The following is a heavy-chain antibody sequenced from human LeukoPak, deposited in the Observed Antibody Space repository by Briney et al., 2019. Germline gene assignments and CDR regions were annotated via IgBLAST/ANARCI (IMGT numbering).Heavy chain of an antibody. CDR2: INPNNGGT. Sequence: ASVKVSCKSSGYTFNGYYMHWVRQAPGQGLEWMGWINPNNGGTNYAQKFQGRVTMTRDTSISTAYMELSRLRSDDTAVYYCARGVVPAAHQDVWGKGTTVTVSS. D-gene: IGHD2-2*01. J-gene: IGHJ6*04. CDR1: GYTFNGYY. CDR3: ARGVVPAAHQDV. V-gene: IGHV1-2*02.